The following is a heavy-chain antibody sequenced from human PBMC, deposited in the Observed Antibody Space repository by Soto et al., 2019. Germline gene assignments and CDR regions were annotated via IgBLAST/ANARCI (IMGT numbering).Heavy chain of an antibody. Sequence: PGGSLRLSCAASGFTLSSYGIHWVRQAPGKGLEWVAVIWYDGSNKYYADSVKGRFTTSRDNSKNTLSLQMNSLRVEDTAVYYCARALTPRTAPDGLYSYYGMDVWGQGTTVTVS. CDR1: GFTLSSYG. D-gene: IGHD6-13*01. CDR3: ARALTPRTAPDGLYSYYGMDV. CDR2: IWYDGSNK. V-gene: IGHV3-33*01. J-gene: IGHJ6*02.